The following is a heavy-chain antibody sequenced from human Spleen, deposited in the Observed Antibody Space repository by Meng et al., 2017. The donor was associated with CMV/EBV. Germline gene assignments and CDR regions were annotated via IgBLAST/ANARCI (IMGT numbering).Heavy chain of an antibody. CDR3: ARVDMVATITIDY. CDR1: GGSVSSGTYY. J-gene: IGHJ4*02. V-gene: IGHV4-61*01. D-gene: IGHD5-12*01. Sequence: SETLSLTCTVSGGSVSSGTYYWSWIRQPPGKGLEWIGYIYYSGSTNYNPSLKSRVTISVDTSKNQFSLKVISVTAADTAVYYCARVDMVATITIDYWGQGTLVTVSS. CDR2: IYYSGST.